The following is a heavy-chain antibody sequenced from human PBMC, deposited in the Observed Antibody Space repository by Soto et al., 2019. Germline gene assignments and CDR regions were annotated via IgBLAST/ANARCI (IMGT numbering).Heavy chain of an antibody. CDR3: ARGYYYASGSSFPY. CDR1: NGSFSKYY. D-gene: IGHD3-10*01. CDR2: INQRGAT. V-gene: IGHV4-34*01. Sequence: QLQQWGAGLLKPSETLSLTCAVYNGSFSKYYWNWIRQSPGKGLEWIGEINQRGATNYNPSLKSRVTISVDTSKNQSSLKLKSLTAADTAVYYCARGYYYASGSSFPYWGQGTLVTVSS. J-gene: IGHJ4*02.